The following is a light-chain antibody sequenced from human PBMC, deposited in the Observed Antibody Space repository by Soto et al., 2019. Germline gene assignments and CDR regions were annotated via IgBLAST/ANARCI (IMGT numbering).Light chain of an antibody. CDR2: EVT. V-gene: IGLV2-23*02. CDR3: CSYAGSATWV. Sequence: QSALTQPASVSGSPRQSITISCTGTNSDVGNYNLVSWYQQHPGKAPKLMMYEVTKRPSGVSNRFSGSKSGNTASLTISGLQAEDEADYYCCSYAGSATWVFGGGTQLTVL. J-gene: IGLJ3*02. CDR1: NSDVGNYNL.